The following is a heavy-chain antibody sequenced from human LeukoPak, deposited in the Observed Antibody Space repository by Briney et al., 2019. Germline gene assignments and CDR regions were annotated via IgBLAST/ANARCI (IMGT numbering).Heavy chain of an antibody. D-gene: IGHD3-22*01. CDR2: MNPHSGNT. V-gene: IGHV1-8*01. Sequence: ASVKVSCKASGYAFTSYDINWVRQATGQGLECMGWMNPHSGNTGYAQKFQGRVTMTRNTSISTAYMELSSLRSEDTAVYYCARGLDPYYYDSSGRNDAFDIWGQGTMVTVSP. CDR3: ARGLDPYYYDSSGRNDAFDI. J-gene: IGHJ3*02. CDR1: GYAFTSYD.